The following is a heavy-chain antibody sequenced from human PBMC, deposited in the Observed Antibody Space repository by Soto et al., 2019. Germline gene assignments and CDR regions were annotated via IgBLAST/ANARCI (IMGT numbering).Heavy chain of an antibody. CDR3: ASPYGGYGWFDT. D-gene: IGHD2-15*01. V-gene: IGHV3-66*01. J-gene: IGHJ5*02. CDR1: GLTVSSNY. CDR2: IYSGGSK. Sequence: EVQLVESGGGLVQPGGSLRLACAASGLTVSSNYMNWVRQAPGKGLEWVSVIYSGGSKYYADSVKGRFTISRDNSKNTLYLQMNSLRAEDTAVYYCASPYGGYGWFDTWGQGTPVTVSS.